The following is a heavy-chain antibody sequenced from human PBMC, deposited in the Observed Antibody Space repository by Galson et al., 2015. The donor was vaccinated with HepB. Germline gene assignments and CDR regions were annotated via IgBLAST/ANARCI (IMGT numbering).Heavy chain of an antibody. Sequence: SLRLSCATSGFTFTTYAMNWVRQAPGKGLEWVASIHDDTRSMFYADSVKGRFTISRDNTKNSLFLQMNSLRVEATAVYYCEKGGVRAPIDSWGQGTLVTVSS. CDR3: EKGGVRAPIDS. V-gene: IGHV3-21*01. D-gene: IGHD3-16*01. CDR1: GFTFTTYA. J-gene: IGHJ4*02. CDR2: IHDDTRSM.